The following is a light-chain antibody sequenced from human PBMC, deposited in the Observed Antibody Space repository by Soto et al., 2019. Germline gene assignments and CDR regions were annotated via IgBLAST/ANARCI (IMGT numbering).Light chain of an antibody. V-gene: IGKV3D-15*01. CDR1: QSVSSSTY. CDR2: DAS. CDR3: VQYNNWPPPFYT. J-gene: IGKJ2*01. Sequence: EIVLTQSPGPLSLSPGERATLSCRASQSVSSSTYLAWYQQKPGQAPRLLIYDASSRATGIPDRFSGSGSGTECTLTISSLQSEDIAIYDCVQYNNWPPPFYTFGQGTKLEI.